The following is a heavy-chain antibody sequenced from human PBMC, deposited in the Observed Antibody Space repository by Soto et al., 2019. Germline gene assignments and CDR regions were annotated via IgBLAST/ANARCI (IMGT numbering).Heavy chain of an antibody. CDR1: GGSISSYY. D-gene: IGHD3-10*01. V-gene: IGHV4-4*07. J-gene: IGHJ5*02. Sequence: TSETLSLTCTVSGGSISSYYWSWIRQPAGKGLEWIGRIYTSGSTNYNPSLKSRVTMSVDTSKNQFSLKLSSVTAADTAVYYSARESLILFAYKYGSGGGCDNRLGPSGQGT. CDR2: IYTSGST. CDR3: ARESLILFAYKYGSGGGCDNRLGP.